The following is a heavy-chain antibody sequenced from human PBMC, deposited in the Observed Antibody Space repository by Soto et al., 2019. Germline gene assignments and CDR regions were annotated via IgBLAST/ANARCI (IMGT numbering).Heavy chain of an antibody. CDR3: AIASSSSSAADY. J-gene: IGHJ4*02. CDR1: GESINSGGYY. D-gene: IGHD6-6*01. V-gene: IGHV4-31*03. CDR2: IYDSESA. Sequence: QVQLQESGPGLVKASQTLSLICSVSGESINSGGYYWSWIRHHPGKGLEWIGYIYDSESAYYNPSLNVRVTISMDTSKNHFAMKLVSVTAADTAVYYCAIASSSSSAADYWGQGTLVTVSS.